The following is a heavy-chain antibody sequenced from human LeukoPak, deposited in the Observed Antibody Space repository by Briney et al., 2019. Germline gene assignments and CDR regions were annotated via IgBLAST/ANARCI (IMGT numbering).Heavy chain of an antibody. V-gene: IGHV1-18*01. CDR2: ISAYNGNT. Sequence: ASVEVSCKASGYTFTSYGISWVRQAPGQGLEWMGWISAYNGNTNYAQKLQGRVTMTTDTSTSTAYMELRSLRSDDTAVYYCARGVAAAGPPPNWFDPWGQGTLVTVSS. D-gene: IGHD6-13*01. CDR3: ARGVAAAGPPPNWFDP. J-gene: IGHJ5*02. CDR1: GYTFTSYG.